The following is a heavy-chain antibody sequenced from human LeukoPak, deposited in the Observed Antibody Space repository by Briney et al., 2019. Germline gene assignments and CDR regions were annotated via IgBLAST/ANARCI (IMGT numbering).Heavy chain of an antibody. CDR2: IASDGSST. CDR3: AREASGSDPNFDY. J-gene: IGHJ4*02. V-gene: IGHV3-74*01. Sequence: GGSLRLSCAASGFTFSSYWMNWVRQAPGKGLVWVSRIASDGSSTTYADSVKGRFSTSRDNAKNTLYLQMNSLRVEDTAVYYCAREASGSDPNFDYWGQGTLVTVSS. CDR1: GFTFSSYW. D-gene: IGHD3-10*01.